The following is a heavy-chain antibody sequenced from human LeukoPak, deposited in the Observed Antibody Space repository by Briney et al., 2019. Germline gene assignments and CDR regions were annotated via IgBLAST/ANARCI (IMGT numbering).Heavy chain of an antibody. CDR2: IKTDGSDT. D-gene: IGHD4-11*01. CDR3: ARGDYSSHTL. V-gene: IGHV3-74*01. CDR1: GFTFSSYW. Sequence: GGSLRLSCAASGFTFSSYWTHWVRQSPGKGLVWVSRIKTDGSDTYYADSVRGRFTISRDNAKNTLYLQMDSLRAGDTAVYFCARGDYSSHTLWGQGTLVTVSS. J-gene: IGHJ4*02.